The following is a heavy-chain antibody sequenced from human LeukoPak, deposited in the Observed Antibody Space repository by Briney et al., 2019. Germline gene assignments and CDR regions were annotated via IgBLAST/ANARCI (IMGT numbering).Heavy chain of an antibody. J-gene: IGHJ3*02. CDR2: ISVSSTT. CDR3: AKCNLDNCREGFHI. V-gene: IGHV3-23*01. CDR1: GFAFSSNA. D-gene: IGHD1-1*01. Sequence: QHWGSLRLSCAAAGFAFSSNALSWVRQAPGEGLDWVSSISVSSTTYYLDSVKGRFTISRDNSNNALFLQMNSLRAEDTALYYCAKCNLDNCREGFHIWGQRTIPTVSS.